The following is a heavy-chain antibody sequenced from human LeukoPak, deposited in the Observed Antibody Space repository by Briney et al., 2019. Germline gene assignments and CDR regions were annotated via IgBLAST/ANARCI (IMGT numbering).Heavy chain of an antibody. CDR1: GYTFTRYG. D-gene: IGHD3-16*02. CDR3: ARSQYDYIWGNYRNPDY. Sequence: ASVKVSCMASGYTFTRYGITWVRQAPGQGLEWMGWISAYNGNTNYAQKVQGRVTMTTDTSTSTAYMELRSLRSDDTAVYYCARSQYDYIWGNYRNPDYWGQGTLVTVSS. CDR2: ISAYNGNT. J-gene: IGHJ4*02. V-gene: IGHV1-18*01.